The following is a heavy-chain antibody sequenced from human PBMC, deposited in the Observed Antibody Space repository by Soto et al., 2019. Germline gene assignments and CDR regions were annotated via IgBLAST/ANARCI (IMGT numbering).Heavy chain of an antibody. CDR3: AKGVQILGYCSSTSCFSNYYYYGMDV. V-gene: IGHV3-23*01. D-gene: IGHD2-2*01. J-gene: IGHJ6*04. CDR1: GFTFSSYA. Sequence: GSLRLSCAASGFTFSSYAMIWVRQAPGKGLEWVSAISGSGGSTYYADCVKGRFSISRDNSKNTLYLQMNSLRAEDTAVYDCAKGVQILGYCSSTSCFSNYYYYGMDVGGEGTTVSVSS. CDR2: ISGSGGST.